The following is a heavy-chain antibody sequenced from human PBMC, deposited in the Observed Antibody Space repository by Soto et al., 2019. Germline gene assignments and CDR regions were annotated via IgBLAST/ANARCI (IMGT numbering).Heavy chain of an antibody. V-gene: IGHV4-34*01. CDR1: GGAFSGYS. CDR3: ARLRITIFGVVFRMDV. Sequence: ETLSLTCAVYGGAFSGYSWTWIRQPPGKGPEWIGEVDHGGSTYYNPSLKSRVTISVDTSKNQFSLKPSSVTAADTAVYYCARLRITIFGVVFRMDVWGQGTTVTVSS. D-gene: IGHD3-3*01. CDR2: VDHGGST. J-gene: IGHJ6*02.